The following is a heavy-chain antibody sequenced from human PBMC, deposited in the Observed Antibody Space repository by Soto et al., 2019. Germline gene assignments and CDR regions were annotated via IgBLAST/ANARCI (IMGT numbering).Heavy chain of an antibody. D-gene: IGHD2-15*01. Sequence: EVQLVESGGGLVQPGGSLRLSCAASGFTFSSYWMHWVRQAPGKGLGWVSRLNSDGSSTSYADSVKGRFTISRDNAKNTLYLQMNSLRAEDTAVYYCVRTILVVAAATREDYWGQGTLVAVSS. J-gene: IGHJ4*02. CDR1: GFTFSSYW. CDR3: VRTILVVAAATREDY. V-gene: IGHV3-74*01. CDR2: LNSDGSST.